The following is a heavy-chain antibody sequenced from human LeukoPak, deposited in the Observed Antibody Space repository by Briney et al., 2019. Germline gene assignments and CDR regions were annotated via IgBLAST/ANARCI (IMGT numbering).Heavy chain of an antibody. V-gene: IGHV3-30*03. CDR2: ISYDGSNK. Sequence: GGSLRLSCAASGFTFSTYGMHWVRQAPGKGLEWVAVISYDGSNKYYADSVKGRFTISRDNSKNTLYLQMNSLRAEDTAVYYCARDLELEGAFDYWGQGTLVTVSS. CDR1: GFTFSTYG. D-gene: IGHD1-1*01. CDR3: ARDLELEGAFDY. J-gene: IGHJ4*02.